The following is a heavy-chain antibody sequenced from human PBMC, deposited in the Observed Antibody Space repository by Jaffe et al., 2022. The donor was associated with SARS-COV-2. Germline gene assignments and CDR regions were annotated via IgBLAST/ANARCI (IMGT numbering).Heavy chain of an antibody. CDR1: GGSFSGYY. J-gene: IGHJ4*02. V-gene: IGHV4-34*01. Sequence: QVQLQQWGAGLLKPSETLSLTCAVYGGSFSGYYWSWIRQPPGKGLEWIGEINHSGSTNYNPSLKSRVTISVDTSKNQFSLKLSSVTAADTAVYYCARCVYYYGSGTSDYWGQGTLVTVSS. D-gene: IGHD3-10*01. CDR2: INHSGST. CDR3: ARCVYYYGSGTSDY.